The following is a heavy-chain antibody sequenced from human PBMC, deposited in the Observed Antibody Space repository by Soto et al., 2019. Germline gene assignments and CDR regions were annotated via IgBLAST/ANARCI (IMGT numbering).Heavy chain of an antibody. CDR3: ASHPGSGYSSSWFSPCLRS. Sequence: QVQLVESGGGVVQPGRSLRLSCAASGFIFSGYGMHWVRQAPGKGLEWVALIWHDGSNKYYADSVKGRFTISRDNSKNTLDLQMDSLRAEDTAVYYCASHPGSGYSSSWFSPCLRSWGQGTLVTVST. CDR2: IWHDGSNK. J-gene: IGHJ4*02. V-gene: IGHV3-33*01. D-gene: IGHD6-13*01. CDR1: GFIFSGYG.